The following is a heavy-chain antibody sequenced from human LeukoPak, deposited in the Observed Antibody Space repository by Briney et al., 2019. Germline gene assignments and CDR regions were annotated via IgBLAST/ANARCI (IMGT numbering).Heavy chain of an antibody. Sequence: GGSLRLSCVASGFTFSNYGIHWIRQAPGKGLEWVAFIRYDGSYKYYADSVKGRFTISRDNSKNTLYLQMNSLRVEDTAVYYCAKDSYYDSSGYYYLDYWGQGTLVTVSS. CDR1: GFTFSNYG. CDR2: IRYDGSYK. V-gene: IGHV3-30*02. D-gene: IGHD3-22*01. CDR3: AKDSYYDSSGYYYLDY. J-gene: IGHJ4*02.